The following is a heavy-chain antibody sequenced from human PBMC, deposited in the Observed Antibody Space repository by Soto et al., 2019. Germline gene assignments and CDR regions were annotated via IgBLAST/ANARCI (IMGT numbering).Heavy chain of an antibody. CDR1: GGTFSSYA. CDR2: IIPIFGTA. CDR3: ARHVPAAGYYSGMDV. J-gene: IGHJ6*02. Sequence: QVQLVQSGAEVKKPGSSVKVSCKASGGTFSSYAISWVRQAPGQGLEWMGGIIPIFGTANYAQKFQGRVTITADESPCTAYMELGSLRSEDTAVYYCARHVPAAGYYSGMDVWGQGTTVTVSS. D-gene: IGHD2-2*01. V-gene: IGHV1-69*12.